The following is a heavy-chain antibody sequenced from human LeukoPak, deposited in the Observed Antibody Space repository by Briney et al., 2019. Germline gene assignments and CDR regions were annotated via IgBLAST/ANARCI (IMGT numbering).Heavy chain of an antibody. CDR1: GFTFSSYA. CDR2: ISGSGGST. Sequence: GGSLRLSCAASGFTFSSYAMSWVRQAPGRGLEWVSAISGSGGSTYYADSVKGRFTISRDNSKDTLYLQMNSLRAEDTAVYYCAKGSAIVVVNDAFDIWGQGTMVTVSS. J-gene: IGHJ3*02. CDR3: AKGSAIVVVNDAFDI. D-gene: IGHD3-22*01. V-gene: IGHV3-23*01.